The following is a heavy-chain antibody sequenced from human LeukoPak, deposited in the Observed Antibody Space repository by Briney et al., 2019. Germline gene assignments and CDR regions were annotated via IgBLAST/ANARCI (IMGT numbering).Heavy chain of an antibody. D-gene: IGHD3-10*01. CDR2: INHSGST. Sequence: PSETLSLTCAVYGGSFSGYYWSWIRQPPGKGLEWIGEINHSGSTNYNPSLKSRVTISVDTSKNQFSLKLSSVTAADTAVYYCARRLAYGSGSYYRGWFDPWGQGTLVTVSS. V-gene: IGHV4-34*01. CDR3: ARRLAYGSGSYYRGWFDP. CDR1: GGSFSGYY. J-gene: IGHJ5*02.